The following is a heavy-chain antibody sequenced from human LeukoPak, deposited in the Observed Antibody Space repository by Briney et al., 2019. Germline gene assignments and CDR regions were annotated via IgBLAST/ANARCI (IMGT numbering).Heavy chain of an antibody. CDR1: GFIFNDYY. V-gene: IGHV3-11*01. CDR2: IANSGPTV. D-gene: IGHD3-16*01. Sequence: GGSLRLSCAASGFIFNDYYMGWIRQAPGKGLEWVAYIANSGPTVFYIDSVRGRFTISRDNAKNSLYLQMNSLRAEDTAVYYCARDLGYLGGYYYYDYMDVWGRGTTVTISS. CDR3: ARDLGYLGGYYYYDYMDV. J-gene: IGHJ6*03.